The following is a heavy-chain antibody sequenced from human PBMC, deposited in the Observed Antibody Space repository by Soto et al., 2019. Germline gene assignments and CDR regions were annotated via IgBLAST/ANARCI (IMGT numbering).Heavy chain of an antibody. J-gene: IGHJ5*02. CDR1: GFTFSSYS. Sequence: GSLRLSCAASGFTFSSYSMNWVRQASGKGLEWVSSISSSSSYIYYADSVKGRFTISRDNARNSLSLQMNSLRAEDTAVYYCARVVATANNWGDPWGQGTLGTVSA. CDR2: ISSSSSYI. CDR3: ARVVATANNWGDP. D-gene: IGHD2-15*01. V-gene: IGHV3-21*01.